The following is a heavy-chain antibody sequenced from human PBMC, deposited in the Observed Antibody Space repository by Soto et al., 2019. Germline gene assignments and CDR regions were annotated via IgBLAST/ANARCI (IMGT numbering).Heavy chain of an antibody. CDR1: EFTFSPYP. CDR3: AKYESASSNSYHAMDV. Sequence: QEQLVESGGGVVQPGRPLRLSCAASEFTFSPYPMHWVRQAPGKGLEWVAVISFDGATKYYADSVKGRFANSRDNSMNTLYRQMNILRTADTAVNYYAKYESASSNSYHAMDVWGPGTRVTGSS. D-gene: IGHD6-6*01. V-gene: IGHV3-30-3*02. J-gene: IGHJ6*02. CDR2: ISFDGATK.